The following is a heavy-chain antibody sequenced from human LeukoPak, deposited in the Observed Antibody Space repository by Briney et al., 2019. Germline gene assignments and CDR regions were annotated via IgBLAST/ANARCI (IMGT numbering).Heavy chain of an antibody. CDR3: ARDTFAGQDAFDI. V-gene: IGHV4-61*01. CDR1: GGSVSSGSYY. Sequence: SETLSLTCTVSGGSVSSGSYYWSWIRQPPGKGLEWIGYIYYSGSTNYNPSLKSRVTISVDTSKNQFSLKLSSVTAADTAVYYCARDTFAGQDAFDIWGQGTMVTVSS. CDR2: IYYSGST. D-gene: IGHD2/OR15-2a*01. J-gene: IGHJ3*02.